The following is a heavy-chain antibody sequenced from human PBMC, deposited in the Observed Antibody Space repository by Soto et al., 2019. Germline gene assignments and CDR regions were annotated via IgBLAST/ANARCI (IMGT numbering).Heavy chain of an antibody. V-gene: IGHV3-53*02. CDR2: IYSGGNT. J-gene: IGHJ4*02. Sequence: EVQLVETGGGLIYPGGSLRLRCAASGFSVSGDTMNWVRQAPGKGLEWISAIYSGGNTNDAGSVKGRFTISRDTSKNTLYLQMNSLRVEDTAVYYCARHAWLENWGQGTLVTVSS. CDR1: GFSVSGDT. CDR3: ARHAWLEN. D-gene: IGHD3-9*01.